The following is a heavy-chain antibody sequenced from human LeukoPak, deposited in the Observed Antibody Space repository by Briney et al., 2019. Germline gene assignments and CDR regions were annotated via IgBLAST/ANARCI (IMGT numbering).Heavy chain of an antibody. Sequence: ASVKVSCKASGYTFTGYYMHWVRQAPGQGLEWMGWINPNSGGTNYAQKFQGRVTMTRDTSISTAHMELSRLRSDDTAVYYCARNTIQLWLNPDYWGQGTLVTVSS. V-gene: IGHV1-2*02. CDR3: ARNTIQLWLNPDY. CDR2: INPNSGGT. CDR1: GYTFTGYY. J-gene: IGHJ4*02. D-gene: IGHD5-18*01.